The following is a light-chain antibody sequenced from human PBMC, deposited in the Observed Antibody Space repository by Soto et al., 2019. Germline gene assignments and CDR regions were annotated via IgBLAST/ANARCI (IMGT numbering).Light chain of an antibody. CDR1: QSISSK. J-gene: IGKJ5*01. Sequence: EIVMTQSPATLSVSPGERATLSCRASQSISSKLAWYQQKPGQAPRLLIYGASTRATGIPARFSGSGSGTEFTLTISSLQSEDFAVYYCQQYNNRPPITFGQGTRLESK. CDR3: QQYNNRPPIT. V-gene: IGKV3-15*01. CDR2: GAS.